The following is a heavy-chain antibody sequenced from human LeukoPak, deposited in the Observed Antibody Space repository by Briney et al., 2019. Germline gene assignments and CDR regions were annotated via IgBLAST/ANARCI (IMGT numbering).Heavy chain of an antibody. CDR1: GDSVSSNSAT. D-gene: IGHD5/OR15-5a*01. CDR2: TYHRSKWYH. Sequence: SQTLPLTCAISGDSVSSNSATWNWIRQSPSRGLEWLGRTYHRSKWYHDYAVSVKSRISISPDTSKNQFSLQLNSVTPEDTAVYYCARAPTPDLGSYVYDNWGQGTLVTVSS. J-gene: IGHJ4*02. V-gene: IGHV6-1*01. CDR3: ARAPTPDLGSYVYDN.